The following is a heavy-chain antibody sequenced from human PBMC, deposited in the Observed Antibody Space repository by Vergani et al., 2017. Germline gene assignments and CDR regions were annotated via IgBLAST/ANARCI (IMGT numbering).Heavy chain of an antibody. CDR1: GFTFSSYA. V-gene: IGHV3-30-3*01. D-gene: IGHD3-3*01. CDR3: ARNAPYYDFWSGYYNDYYYYYYMDV. J-gene: IGHJ6*03. Sequence: QVQLVESGGGVVQPGRSLRLSCAASGFTFSSYAMHWVRQAPGKGLEWVAVISYDGSNKYYADSVKGRFTISRDNSKNTLYLQMNSLRAEDTAVYYCARNAPYYDFWSGYYNDYYYYYYMDVWSKGSTVTVSS. CDR2: ISYDGSNK.